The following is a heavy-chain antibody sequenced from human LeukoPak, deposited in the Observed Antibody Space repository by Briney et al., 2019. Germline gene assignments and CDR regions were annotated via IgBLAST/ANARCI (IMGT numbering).Heavy chain of an antibody. CDR1: GGSISSYY. CDR2: INHSGST. CDR3: ASSTRHPSGN. J-gene: IGHJ4*02. D-gene: IGHD3-10*01. Sequence: SETLSLTCTVSGGSISSYYWSWIRQPPGKGLEWIGEINHSGSTNYNPSLKSRVTISVDTSKNQFSLKLSSVTAADTAVYYCASSTRHPSGNWGQGTLVTVSS. V-gene: IGHV4-34*01.